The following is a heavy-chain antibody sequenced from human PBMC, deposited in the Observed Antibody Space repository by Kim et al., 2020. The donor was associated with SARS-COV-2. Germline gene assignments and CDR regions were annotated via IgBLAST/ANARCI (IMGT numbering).Heavy chain of an antibody. D-gene: IGHD6-13*01. V-gene: IGHV1-2*02. J-gene: IGHJ6*02. CDR3: ARDSRSWYNYYGMDV. Sequence: KFQGRVTMTRDTSIRTAYMELSRLRSDDTAVYYCARDSRSWYNYYGMDVWGQGTTVTVSS.